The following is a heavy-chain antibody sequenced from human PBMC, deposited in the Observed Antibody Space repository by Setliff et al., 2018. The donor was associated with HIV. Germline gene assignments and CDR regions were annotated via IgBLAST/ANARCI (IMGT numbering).Heavy chain of an antibody. CDR3: TRHSTDSWSLLDY. CDR2: IKSKSDGGTT. V-gene: IGHV3-15*01. CDR1: GFTFSNAW. D-gene: IGHD4-4*01. Sequence: PGGSLRLSCAASGFTFSNAWMSWVRQAPGKGLALVGRIKSKSDGGTTDYAAPVNGRFTISRDDSKNTAYMQMDSLKTEATAVYYCTRHSTDSWSLLDYWGQGTLVTVSS. J-gene: IGHJ4*02.